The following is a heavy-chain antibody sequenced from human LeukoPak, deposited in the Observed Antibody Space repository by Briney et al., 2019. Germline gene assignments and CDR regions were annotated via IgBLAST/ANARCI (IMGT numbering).Heavy chain of an antibody. CDR2: ISGSGGST. V-gene: IGHV3-23*01. D-gene: IGHD6-19*01. Sequence: GGSLRLSCAASGFTFSSYAISWVRQAPGKGLEWVSAISGSGGSTYYADSVKGRFTISRDNSKNTLYLQMNSLRAEDTAVYYCANIPSKQIAVAGTRYWGQGTLVTVSS. J-gene: IGHJ4*02. CDR3: ANIPSKQIAVAGTRY. CDR1: GFTFSSYA.